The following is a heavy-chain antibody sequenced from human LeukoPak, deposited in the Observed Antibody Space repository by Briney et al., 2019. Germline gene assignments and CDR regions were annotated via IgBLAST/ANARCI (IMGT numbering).Heavy chain of an antibody. CDR1: GFTFGSYG. V-gene: IGHV3-23*01. CDR3: AIMHGYYDGSGYWVQ. J-gene: IGHJ1*01. Sequence: GGSLRLSCAASGFTFGSYGMSWVRQAPGKGLEWVSFITPNADRTSYADSVEGRFTISRDNPRNTLYMQMNSLRDEDAAVYYCAIMHGYYDGSGYWVQWGQGTLVTVSS. D-gene: IGHD3-22*01. CDR2: ITPNADRT.